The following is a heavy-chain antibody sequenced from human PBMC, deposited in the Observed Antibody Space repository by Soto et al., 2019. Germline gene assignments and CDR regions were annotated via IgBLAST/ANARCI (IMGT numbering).Heavy chain of an antibody. CDR1: GGSISSGGYY. Sequence: SETLSLTCTVSGGSISSGGYYWSWIRQHPGKGLEWIGYIYYSGSTYYNPSLKSRVTISVDTSKNQFSLKLSSVTAADTAVYYCARVGYGDDYSYSCYMDVWGKGPTRTVSS. V-gene: IGHV4-31*03. J-gene: IGHJ6*03. CDR3: ARVGYGDDYSYSCYMDV. D-gene: IGHD2-21*02. CDR2: IYYSGST.